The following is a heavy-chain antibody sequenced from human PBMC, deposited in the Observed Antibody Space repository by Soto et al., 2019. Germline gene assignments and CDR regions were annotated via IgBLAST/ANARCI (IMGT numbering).Heavy chain of an antibody. J-gene: IGHJ6*02. CDR2: IYSGGST. V-gene: IGHV3-53*01. D-gene: IGHD3-3*01. CDR1: GFTVSSNY. Sequence: GGSLRLSCAASGFTVSSNYMSWVRQAPGKGLEWVSVIYSGGSTYYADSVKGRFTISRDNSKNTLYLQMNSLRAEDTAVYYCATDLRFLEWLAPTYYYYGMDVWGQGTTVTVSS. CDR3: ATDLRFLEWLAPTYYYYGMDV.